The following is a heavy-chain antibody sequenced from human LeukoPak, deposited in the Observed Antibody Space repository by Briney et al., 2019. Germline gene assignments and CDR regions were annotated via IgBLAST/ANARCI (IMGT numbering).Heavy chain of an antibody. Sequence: GGSLRLSCAASGFSFSSSTMNWVRQAPGRGLEWVSSISSSGSSIYYADSVKGRFTISRDNAKNSLYLQINSLRAEDTAVYYCARDTIFSIPDYWGQGTLVTVSS. CDR2: ISSSGSSI. CDR3: ARDTIFSIPDY. V-gene: IGHV3-21*01. CDR1: GFSFSSST. J-gene: IGHJ4*02. D-gene: IGHD3-9*01.